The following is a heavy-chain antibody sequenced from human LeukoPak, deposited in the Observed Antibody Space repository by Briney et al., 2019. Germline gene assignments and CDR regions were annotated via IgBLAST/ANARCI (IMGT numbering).Heavy chain of an antibody. Sequence: ASVKVSCKASGGTFSSYAISWVRQDPGQGLEWMGRIIPIFGTANYAQKFQGRVTITTDESTSTAYLELSSLRSEDTAVYYCASSVHYPDFWRPLYFDYWGQGTLVTVSS. CDR2: IIPIFGTA. D-gene: IGHD3-3*01. J-gene: IGHJ4*02. CDR1: GGTFSSYA. V-gene: IGHV1-69*05. CDR3: ASSVHYPDFWRPLYFDY.